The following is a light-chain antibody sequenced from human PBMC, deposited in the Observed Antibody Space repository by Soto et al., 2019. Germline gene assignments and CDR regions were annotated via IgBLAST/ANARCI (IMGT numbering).Light chain of an antibody. CDR1: QSVSSH. V-gene: IGKV3-11*01. Sequence: EIVLTQSPATVSLSPGERATLSCRASQSVSSHLAWFQQRPGQAPRLLIYDASNRATGIPARFSGRGSGTDFTLTISSLEPEDFAVYYCQQRSSAITFGQGTRLEI. CDR2: DAS. J-gene: IGKJ5*01. CDR3: QQRSSAIT.